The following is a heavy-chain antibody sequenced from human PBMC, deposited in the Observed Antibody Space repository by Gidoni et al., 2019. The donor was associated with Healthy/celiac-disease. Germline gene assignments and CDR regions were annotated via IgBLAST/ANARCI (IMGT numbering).Heavy chain of an antibody. D-gene: IGHD2-15*01. J-gene: IGHJ4*02. CDR2: IWYDGSNK. V-gene: IGHV3-33*01. CDR1: GFTFSRYG. Sequence: QVQLVESGGGVVQPGRSLGLSCAASGFTFSRYGMHWVRQAPGKGLEWVAVIWYDGSNKYYADSVKGRFTISRDNSKNTLYLQMNSLRAEDTAVYYCARDLGDCSGGSCYDLDYWGQGTLVTVSS. CDR3: ARDLGDCSGGSCYDLDY.